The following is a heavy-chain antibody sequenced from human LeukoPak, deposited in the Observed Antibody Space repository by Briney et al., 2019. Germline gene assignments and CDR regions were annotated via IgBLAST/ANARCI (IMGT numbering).Heavy chain of an antibody. Sequence: SETLSLTCAVYGGSFSGYYWSWIRQPPGKGLEWIGEINHSGSTNYNPSLKSRVTISVDTSKNQFSLKLSSVTAADTAVYYCARGEGRNWNNWFDPWGQGTLATVSS. CDR2: INHSGST. V-gene: IGHV4-34*01. J-gene: IGHJ5*02. D-gene: IGHD1-1*01. CDR3: ARGEGRNWNNWFDP. CDR1: GGSFSGYY.